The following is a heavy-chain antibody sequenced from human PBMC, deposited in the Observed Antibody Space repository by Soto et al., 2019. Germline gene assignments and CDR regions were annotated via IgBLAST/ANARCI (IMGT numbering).Heavy chain of an antibody. CDR2: ISYDGKVA. Sequence: QVQLVESGGGVVQPGRSLRLSCAASGFTFSSYGMHWVRQAPGKGLEWVTVISYDGKVAYYADSVKGRFTISRGNSKNTLYLQMNSLRTEDTAMYYCAKEGPITNWYFDYWGQGTLVTVSS. J-gene: IGHJ4*02. CDR3: AKEGPITNWYFDY. D-gene: IGHD1-1*01. V-gene: IGHV3-30*18. CDR1: GFTFSSYG.